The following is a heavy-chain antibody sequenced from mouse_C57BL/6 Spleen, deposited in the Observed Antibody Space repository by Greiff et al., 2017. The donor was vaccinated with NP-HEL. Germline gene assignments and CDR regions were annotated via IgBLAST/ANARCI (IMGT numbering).Heavy chain of an antibody. J-gene: IGHJ1*03. V-gene: IGHV1-15*01. CDR1: GYTFTDYE. CDR2: IDPETGGT. Sequence: VQLQQSGAELVRPGASVTLSCKASGYTFTDYEMHWVKQTPVHGLEWIGAIDPETGGTAYNQKFTGKAILTADKSSSTAHMELRSLTSEDSAVYYCTRDGYYLSWYFDVWGTGTTVTVSS. D-gene: IGHD2-3*01. CDR3: TRDGYYLSWYFDV.